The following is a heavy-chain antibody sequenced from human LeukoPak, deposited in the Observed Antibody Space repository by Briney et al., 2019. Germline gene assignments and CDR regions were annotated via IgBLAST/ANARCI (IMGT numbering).Heavy chain of an antibody. CDR1: GGSISSSSYY. V-gene: IGHV4-39*01. J-gene: IGHJ6*02. Sequence: PSETLSLTCTVSGGSISSSSYYWGWIRQPPGKGLEWIGSIYYSGSTYYNPSLKSQVTISVDTSKNQFSLKLSSVTAADTAVYYCARHVDSNYVYYYGMDVWGQGTTVTVSS. D-gene: IGHD4-11*01. CDR2: IYYSGST. CDR3: ARHVDSNYVYYYGMDV.